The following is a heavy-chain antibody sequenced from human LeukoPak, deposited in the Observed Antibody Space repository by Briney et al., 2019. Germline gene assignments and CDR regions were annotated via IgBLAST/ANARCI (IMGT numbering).Heavy chain of an antibody. D-gene: IGHD1-26*01. V-gene: IGHV1-24*01. J-gene: IGHJ5*02. Sequence: ASVKVSCKVSGYTLTELSMHWVRQAPGKGLEWMGGFDPEDGGTIYAQKFQGRVTMTEDTSTDTAYMELSSLRSEDTAVYYCATSIVGARGGWFDPWGQGTLVTVSS. CDR2: FDPEDGGT. CDR3: ATSIVGARGGWFDP. CDR1: GYTLTELS.